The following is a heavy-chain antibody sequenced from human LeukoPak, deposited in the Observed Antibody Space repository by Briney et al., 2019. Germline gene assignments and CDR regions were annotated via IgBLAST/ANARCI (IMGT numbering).Heavy chain of an antibody. CDR3: ARATYCSSTSCGRVDY. D-gene: IGHD2-2*01. CDR1: GFTFSSYG. J-gene: IGHJ4*02. Sequence: GRSLRLSCAASGFTFSSYGMHWVRQAPGKGLEWVAVIWSDGSNKYYADSVKGRFTISGDNSDNTLFLRMSSLRVEDTAVYYCARATYCSSTSCGRVDYWGQGTLVTVSS. V-gene: IGHV3-33*01. CDR2: IWSDGSNK.